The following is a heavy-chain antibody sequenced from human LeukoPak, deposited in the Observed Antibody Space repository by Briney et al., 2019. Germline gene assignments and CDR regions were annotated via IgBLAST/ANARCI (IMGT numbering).Heavy chain of an antibody. CDR2: INPSGSST. CDR1: GYTFTSYY. D-gene: IGHD2-8*01. J-gene: IGHJ4*02. V-gene: IGHV1-46*01. CDR3: ARDRGKREDAIPPWSVPDY. Sequence: ASVKVSCKASGYTFTSYYVHWVRQAPGQGLEWMGIINPSGSSTSYAQKFQGRSTMTSYTSTTTVYMQMRSLRSDDTAVYYCARDRGKREDAIPPWSVPDYWGQGSLVTVSS.